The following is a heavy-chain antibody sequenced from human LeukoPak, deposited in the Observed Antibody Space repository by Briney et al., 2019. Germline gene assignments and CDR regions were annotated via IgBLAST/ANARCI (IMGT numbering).Heavy chain of an antibody. D-gene: IGHD6-13*01. CDR3: ARDQYSSSSRLFDY. J-gene: IGHJ4*02. CDR2: IYHSGST. CDR1: GYSIISGYY. Sequence: SETLSLTCAVSGYSIISGYYWGWVRQPPGKGLGWIGSIYHSGSTYYNPSLKSRVTISVDTSKNQFSLKLSSVTAADTAVYYCARDQYSSSSRLFDYWGQGTLVTVSS. V-gene: IGHV4-38-2*02.